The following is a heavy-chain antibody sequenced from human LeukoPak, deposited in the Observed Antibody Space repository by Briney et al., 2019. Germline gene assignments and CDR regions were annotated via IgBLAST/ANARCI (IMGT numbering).Heavy chain of an antibody. V-gene: IGHV1-46*01. Sequence: GASVKVSCKASGYTFTSYGISWVRQAPGQGLEWMGIINPSGGSTSYAQKFQGRVTMTRGTSTSTVYMELSSLRSEDTAVYYCAREEGATYYYYGMDVWGQGTTVTVSS. CDR3: AREEGATYYYYGMDV. D-gene: IGHD1-26*01. CDR2: INPSGGST. CDR1: GYTFTSYG. J-gene: IGHJ6*02.